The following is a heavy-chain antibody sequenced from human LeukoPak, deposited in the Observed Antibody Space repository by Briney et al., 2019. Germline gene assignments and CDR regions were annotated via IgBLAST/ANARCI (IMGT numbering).Heavy chain of an antibody. CDR1: GGSITSYY. J-gene: IGHJ4*02. CDR2: IYSSGGT. Sequence: SETLSLTCTVAGGSITSYYWNWIRQPAGKGLEWIGRIYSSGGTDYKPSLKSRVTISVDKSKSQFSLSLTSVTAADTAVYYCARISYDSNGYYPYFDNWGQGTLVTVSS. D-gene: IGHD3-22*01. CDR3: ARISYDSNGYYPYFDN. V-gene: IGHV4-4*07.